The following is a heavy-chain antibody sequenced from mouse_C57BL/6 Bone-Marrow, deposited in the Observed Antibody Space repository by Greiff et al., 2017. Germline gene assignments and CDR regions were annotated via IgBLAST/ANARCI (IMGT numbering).Heavy chain of an antibody. V-gene: IGHV1-19*01. J-gene: IGHJ1*03. Sequence: EVQLKESGPVLVKPGASVKMSCKASGYTFTDYYMNWVKQSHGKSLEWIGVINPYNGGTSYNQKFKGKATLTVDQSSSTAYMELNSLTSEDSAVDYCARYGDYGRWYFDVWGTGTTVTVSS. CDR2: INPYNGGT. D-gene: IGHD1-1*01. CDR1: GYTFTDYY. CDR3: ARYGDYGRWYFDV.